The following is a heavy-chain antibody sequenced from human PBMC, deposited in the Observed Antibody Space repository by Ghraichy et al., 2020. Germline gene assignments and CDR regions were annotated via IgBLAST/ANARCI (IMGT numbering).Heavy chain of an antibody. D-gene: IGHD2-15*01. CDR2: ISGSGGST. CDR1: GFTFSSYA. V-gene: IGHV3-23*01. CDR3: AKAGDIVVVVAAKYYFDY. J-gene: IGHJ4*02. Sequence: GGSLRLSCAASGFTFSSYAMSWVRQAPGKGLEWVSAISGSGGSTYYADSVKGRFTISRDNSKNTLYLQMNSLRAEDTAVYYCAKAGDIVVVVAAKYYFDYWGQGTLVTVSS.